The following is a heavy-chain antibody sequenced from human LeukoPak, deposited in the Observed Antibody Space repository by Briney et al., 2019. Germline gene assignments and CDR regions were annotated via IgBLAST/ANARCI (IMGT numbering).Heavy chain of an antibody. CDR3: ARARDGYPIGYFDY. CDR1: GFTFSSYW. CDR2: ISSSSSYI. Sequence: GGSLRLSCAASGFTFSSYWMSWVRQAPGKGLEWVSSISSSSSYIYYADSVKGRFTISRDNAKNSLYLQMNSLRAEDTAVYYCARARDGYPIGYFDYWGQGTLVTVSS. J-gene: IGHJ4*02. V-gene: IGHV3-21*01. D-gene: IGHD5-24*01.